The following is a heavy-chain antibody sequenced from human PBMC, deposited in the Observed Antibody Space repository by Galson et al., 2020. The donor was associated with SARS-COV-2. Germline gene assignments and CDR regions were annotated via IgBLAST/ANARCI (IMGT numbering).Heavy chain of an antibody. CDR3: ARDSGYSSGWGAYYYYGMDV. CDR1: GGSFSGYS. J-gene: IGHJ6*02. Sequence: SETLSLTCAVYGGSFSGYSWNWIRQPPEKGLEWIGEINHGGSTKYNSSLKSRVTISVDTSKNQFSLKLSSVTAADTAVYYCARDSGYSSGWGAYYYYGMDVWGQGTTVTVSS. V-gene: IGHV4-34*01. D-gene: IGHD6-19*01. CDR2: INHGGST.